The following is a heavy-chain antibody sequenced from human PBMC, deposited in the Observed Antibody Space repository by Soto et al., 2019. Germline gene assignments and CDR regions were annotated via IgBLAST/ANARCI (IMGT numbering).Heavy chain of an antibody. D-gene: IGHD3-22*01. CDR2: IYYSGST. J-gene: IGHJ3*02. CDR3: ARVTFADSSGYHDAFDI. Sequence: PSETLSLTCTVSGGSISSYYWSWIRQPPGKGLEWIGYIYYSGSTNYNPSLKSRVTISVDTSKNQFSLKLSSVTAADTAVYYCARVTFADSSGYHDAFDIWGQGTMVTVS. CDR1: GGSISSYY. V-gene: IGHV4-59*01.